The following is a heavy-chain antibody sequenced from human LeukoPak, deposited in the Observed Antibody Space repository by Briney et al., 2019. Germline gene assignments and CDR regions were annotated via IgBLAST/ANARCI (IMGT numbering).Heavy chain of an antibody. J-gene: IGHJ6*03. CDR1: GYTFTDYY. D-gene: IGHD6-13*01. Sequence: ASVKVSCKTSGYTFTDYYIHWVRQAPGQELEWMGWINPNSGGTNYAQKFLGRVTMTRDTSINTAYMELSSLRSADTAGYYCAKGSSWLLRNYYMDVWGKGTTVTVSS. CDR2: INPNSGGT. CDR3: AKGSSWLLRNYYMDV. V-gene: IGHV1-2*02.